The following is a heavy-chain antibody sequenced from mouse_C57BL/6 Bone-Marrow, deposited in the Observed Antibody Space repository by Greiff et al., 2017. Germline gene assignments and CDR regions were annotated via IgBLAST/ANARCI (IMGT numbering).Heavy chain of an antibody. CDR1: GHTFTDYY. Sequence: VKLMESGAELVRPGASVKLSCKASGHTFTDYYINWVKQRPGQGLEWIARIYPGSGNTYYNEKFKGKATLTAEKSSSTAYMQLSSLTSKDSAVYFCARAFAYWGQGTLVTVSA. CDR3: ARAFAY. J-gene: IGHJ3*01. V-gene: IGHV1-76*01. CDR2: IYPGSGNT.